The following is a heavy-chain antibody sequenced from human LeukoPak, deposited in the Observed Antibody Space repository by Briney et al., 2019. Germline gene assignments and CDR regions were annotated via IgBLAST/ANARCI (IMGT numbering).Heavy chain of an antibody. CDR1: GGSISSSSYS. D-gene: IGHD2-15*01. J-gene: IGHJ3*01. CDR3: ATEDDGGAFDV. CDR2: ISYSGST. Sequence: PSETLSLTXTVSGGSISSSSYSWGWIRQPPGKGLEWIASISYSGSTYYNPSLKSRVIISVDASKKQFSLRLSSVTAADTAVYYCATEDDGGAFDVWGQGTMVTVSS. V-gene: IGHV4-39*01.